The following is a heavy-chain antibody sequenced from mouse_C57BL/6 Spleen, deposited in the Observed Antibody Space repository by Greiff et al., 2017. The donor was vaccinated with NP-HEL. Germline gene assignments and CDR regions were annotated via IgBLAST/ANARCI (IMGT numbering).Heavy chain of an antibody. V-gene: IGHV3-1*01. D-gene: IGHD1-1*01. CDR2: ISYSGST. J-gene: IGHJ2*01. CDR3: ARGAVVAPFDY. Sequence: EVQRVESGPGMVKPSQSLSLTCTVTGYSITSGYDWHWIRHFPGNKLEWMGYISYSGSTNYNPSLKSRISITHDTSKNHFFLKLNSVTTEDTATYYCARGAVVAPFDYWGQGTTLTVSS. CDR1: GYSITSGYD.